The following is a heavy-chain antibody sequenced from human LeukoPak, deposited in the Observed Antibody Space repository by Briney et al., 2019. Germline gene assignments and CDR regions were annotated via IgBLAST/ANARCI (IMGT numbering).Heavy chain of an antibody. CDR3: ARARQRGVVQAAFLWFDP. D-gene: IGHD2-2*01. Sequence: SETLSLTCTVSGGSISSSSYYWGWIRQPPGKGLEWIGSIYYSGSTYYNPSLKSRVTISVDTSKNQFSLKLSSVTAADTGVYYCARARQRGVVQAAFLWFDPWGQGTLVTVSS. CDR2: IYYSGST. J-gene: IGHJ5*02. V-gene: IGHV4-39*07. CDR1: GGSISSSSYY.